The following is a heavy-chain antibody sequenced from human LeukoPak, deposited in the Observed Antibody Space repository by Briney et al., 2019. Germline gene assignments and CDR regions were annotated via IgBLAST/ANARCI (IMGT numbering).Heavy chain of an antibody. CDR2: IYYSGST. D-gene: IGHD5-18*01. V-gene: IGHV4-39*07. CDR3: ARDIDAAMVPDY. Sequence: SETLSLTCTVSGGSISSSPYYWGWIRQPPGKGLEWIGSIYYSGSTYYNPSLKSRVTISVDTSKNQFSLKLSSVTAADTAVYYCARDIDAAMVPDYWGQGTLVTVSS. J-gene: IGHJ4*02. CDR1: GGSISSSPYY.